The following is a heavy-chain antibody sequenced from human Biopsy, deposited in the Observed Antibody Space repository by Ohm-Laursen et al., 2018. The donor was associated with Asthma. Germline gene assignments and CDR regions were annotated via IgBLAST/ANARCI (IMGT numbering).Heavy chain of an antibody. CDR2: ISSSGSSI. CDR1: GFTFSDYS. D-gene: IGHD3-16*01. CDR3: ARDIASGGVHDF. Sequence: SLRLSCAASGFTFSDYSMTWIRQAPGKGLEWISYISSSGSSILYADSVKGRFTISRDNAKNSLHLQMNSLRAEDTAIYYCARDIASGGVHDFWGQGTLVAVSS. V-gene: IGHV3-11*01. J-gene: IGHJ4*02.